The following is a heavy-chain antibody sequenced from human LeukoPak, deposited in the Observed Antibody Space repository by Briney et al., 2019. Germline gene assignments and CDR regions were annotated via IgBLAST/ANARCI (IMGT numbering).Heavy chain of an antibody. CDR1: GGTFSSYA. CDR2: IIPIFGTA. D-gene: IGHD2-2*01. V-gene: IGHV1-69*13. Sequence: GASVKVSCKASGGTFSSYAISWVRQAPGQGFEWMGGIIPIFGTANYAQKFQGRVTITADESTSTAYMELSSLRSEDTAVYYCARGDIVVVPAANAPYYMDVWGKGTTVTVSS. CDR3: ARGDIVVVPAANAPYYMDV. J-gene: IGHJ6*03.